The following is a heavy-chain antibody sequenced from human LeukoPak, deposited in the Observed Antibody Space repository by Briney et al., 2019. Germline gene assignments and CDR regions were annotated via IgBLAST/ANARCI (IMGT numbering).Heavy chain of an antibody. J-gene: IGHJ4*02. CDR1: GFTVSSNY. V-gene: IGHV3-53*01. CDR3: ARATYDFWSGPNFDY. Sequence: GGSLTLSCAASGFTVSSNYMSWVRQAPGKGLEWVSVIYSGGSTYYADSVKGRFTISRDNSKNTLYLQMNSLRAEDTAVYYCARATYDFWSGPNFDYWGQGTLVTVSS. D-gene: IGHD3-3*01. CDR2: IYSGGST.